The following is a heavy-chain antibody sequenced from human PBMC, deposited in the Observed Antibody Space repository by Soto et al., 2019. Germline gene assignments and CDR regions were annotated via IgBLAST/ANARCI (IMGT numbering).Heavy chain of an antibody. CDR2: INPGGGGT. J-gene: IGHJ4*02. CDR1: GYTFSSYY. CDR3: AKDRVDGSLDY. D-gene: IGHD1-26*01. Sequence: ASVKVSCKASGYTFSSYYMHWVRQAPGQGLEWMGIINPGGGGTSYTQKLQGRVTMTRDTSTSTVYMELSNLRSDDTAVYYCAKDRVDGSLDYWGQGTLVTVSS. V-gene: IGHV1-46*04.